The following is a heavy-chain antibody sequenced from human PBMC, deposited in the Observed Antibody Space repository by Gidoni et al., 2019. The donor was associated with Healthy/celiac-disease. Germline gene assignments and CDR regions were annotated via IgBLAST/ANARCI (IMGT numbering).Heavy chain of an antibody. CDR2: IYYSGST. CDR3: AREVVVGATYQVDY. D-gene: IGHD1-26*01. CDR1: GGSLSSYY. V-gene: IGHV4-59*01. Sequence: QVQLQESGPGLVKPSETLPLTCPVAGGSLSSYYWSWIRQPPGKGLEWIGYIYYSGSTNYNPSLKSRVTISVDTSKNQFSLKLSSVTAADTAVYYCAREVVVGATYQVDYWGQGTLVTVSS. J-gene: IGHJ4*02.